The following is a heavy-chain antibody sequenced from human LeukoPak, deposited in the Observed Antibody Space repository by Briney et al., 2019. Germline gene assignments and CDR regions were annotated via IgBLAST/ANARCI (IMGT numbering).Heavy chain of an antibody. D-gene: IGHD6-19*01. CDR1: GGSISSYY. J-gene: IGHJ4*02. Sequence: SETLSLTCTVSGGSISSYYWSWIRQPPGEGLEWIGYIYYSGSTNYNPSLKSRVTISVDTSKNQFSLKLSSVTAADTAVYYCAISGIAVANFDYWGQGTLVTVSS. CDR2: IYYSGST. V-gene: IGHV4-59*01. CDR3: AISGIAVANFDY.